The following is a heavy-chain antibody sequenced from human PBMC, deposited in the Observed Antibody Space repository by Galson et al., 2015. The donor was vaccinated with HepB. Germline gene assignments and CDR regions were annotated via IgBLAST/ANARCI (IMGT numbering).Heavy chain of an antibody. Sequence: SLRLSCAASGFTFSSYAMSWVRQAPGKGLEWVSYISSSSSTIYYADSVKGRFTISRDNAKNSLYLQMNSLRDEDTAVYYCARDPVSYGSGSARPVYCYYYGMDVWGQGTTVTVSS. CDR3: ARDPVSYGSGSARPVYCYYYGMDV. V-gene: IGHV3-48*02. D-gene: IGHD3-10*01. J-gene: IGHJ6*02. CDR1: GFTFSSYA. CDR2: ISSSSSTI.